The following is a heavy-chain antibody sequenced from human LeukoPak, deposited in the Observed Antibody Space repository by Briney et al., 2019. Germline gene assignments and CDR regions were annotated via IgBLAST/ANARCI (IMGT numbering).Heavy chain of an antibody. Sequence: PGGSLRLSCLASGFTFSNYAMNWVRQAPGKGLEWVSVIYSGGSAYYADSVKGRFTISRDNSKNTLYLQMNSLRADDTAVYYCASQRRVDLGYAFNLWGQGTMVTVSS. CDR2: IYSGGSA. D-gene: IGHD3-9*01. V-gene: IGHV3-66*04. CDR1: GFTFSNYA. J-gene: IGHJ3*01. CDR3: ASQRRVDLGYAFNL.